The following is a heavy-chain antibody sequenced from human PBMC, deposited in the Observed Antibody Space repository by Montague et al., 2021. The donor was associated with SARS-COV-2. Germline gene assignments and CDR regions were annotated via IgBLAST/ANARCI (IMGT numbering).Heavy chain of an antibody. CDR3: AREPKPVGYSYGYTFFDY. Sequence: SLRLSCAASGFTFSSYALHWVRQAPGKGPEWVAVISYNGQNKQFGDSVKGRATISRDNSKNTLYLQVDGLRTDDTAVYYCAREPKPVGYSYGYTFFDYWGQGTLVTVSS. V-gene: IGHV3-30*03. D-gene: IGHD5-18*01. CDR2: ISYNGQNK. CDR1: GFTFSSYA. J-gene: IGHJ4*02.